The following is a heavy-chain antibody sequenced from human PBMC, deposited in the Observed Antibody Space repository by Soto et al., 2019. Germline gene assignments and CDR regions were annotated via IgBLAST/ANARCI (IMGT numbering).Heavy chain of an antibody. J-gene: IGHJ6*03. CDR2: ISGNGGST. CDR1: GFTFSSYA. CDR3: AKPPLRSPYYHIDV. V-gene: IGHV3-23*01. Sequence: EVQLLESGGGLVQPGGSLRLSCAASGFTFSSYAMSWVRQAPGKGLEWVSAISGNGGSTYYADSVKGRFTISRDNSKNTLYLQINSLRAEDTGVYYCAKPPLRSPYYHIDVWGKGTTVTVSS. D-gene: IGHD3-3*01.